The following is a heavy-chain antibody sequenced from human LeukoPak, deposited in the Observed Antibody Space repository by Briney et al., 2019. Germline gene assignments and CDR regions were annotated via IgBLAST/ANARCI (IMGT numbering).Heavy chain of an antibody. Sequence: ASVKVSCKASGYTFTSYYMHWVRQAPGQGLEWMGWISAYNGNTNYAQKLQGRVTMTTDTSTSTAYMELRSLRSDDTAVYYCARDLEYSSGWSPGDYWGQGTLVTVSS. V-gene: IGHV1-18*04. D-gene: IGHD6-19*01. CDR2: ISAYNGNT. CDR1: GYTFTSYY. J-gene: IGHJ4*02. CDR3: ARDLEYSSGWSPGDY.